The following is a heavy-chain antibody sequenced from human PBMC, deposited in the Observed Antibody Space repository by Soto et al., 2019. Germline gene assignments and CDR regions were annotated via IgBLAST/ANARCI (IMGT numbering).Heavy chain of an antibody. CDR2: IDWDDDK. CDR1: GFSLSTSGMR. Sequence: GPTLVNPTQTLTLTCTFSGFSLSTSGMRVSWIRQPPGKALEWLARIDWDDDKFYSTSLKTRLTISKDTSKNQVVLTMTNMDPVDTATYYCARTNVVVVAATLYYFDYWGQGTLVTVSS. V-gene: IGHV2-70*04. CDR3: ARTNVVVVAATLYYFDY. J-gene: IGHJ4*02. D-gene: IGHD2-15*01.